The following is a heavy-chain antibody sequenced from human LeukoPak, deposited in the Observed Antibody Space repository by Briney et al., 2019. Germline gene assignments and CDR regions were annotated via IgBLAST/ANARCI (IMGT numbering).Heavy chain of an antibody. Sequence: PGGSLRLSCAAPGLTFSSYAMSWVRQAPGKGLEWVSAISGSSRTTYYAGSVKGRFSISRDNSKNTLYLQMNSLRAEDTAIYFCAKEQQLVLDDWGQGTLVTVSS. CDR3: AKEQQLVLDD. CDR2: ISGSSRTT. J-gene: IGHJ4*02. D-gene: IGHD6-13*01. CDR1: GLTFSSYA. V-gene: IGHV3-23*01.